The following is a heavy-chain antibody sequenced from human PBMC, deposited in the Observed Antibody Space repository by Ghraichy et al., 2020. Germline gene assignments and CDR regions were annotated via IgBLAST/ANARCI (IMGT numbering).Heavy chain of an antibody. D-gene: IGHD3-22*01. V-gene: IGHV2-5*01. CDR1: GFSLSTSGVG. Sequence: SGPTLVKPTQTLTLTCTFSGFSLSTSGVGVGWIRQPQGKTLEWLALIYWNDDKRSSPSLKRRLTITKETSKNQVVLTMTNMEPVDTATYYCAHTTYYYDSSGYYLDYWGQGTLVTVAS. CDR2: IYWNDDK. J-gene: IGHJ4*02. CDR3: AHTTYYYDSSGYYLDY.